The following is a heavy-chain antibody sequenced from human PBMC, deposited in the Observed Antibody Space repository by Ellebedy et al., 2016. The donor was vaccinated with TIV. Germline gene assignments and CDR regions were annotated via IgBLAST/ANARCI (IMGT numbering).Heavy chain of an antibody. D-gene: IGHD5/OR15-5a*01. CDR1: GYSFTSYW. V-gene: IGHV5-51*01. Sequence: KVSCKGSGYSFTSYWIAWLRQTSGKGLEWMGIIYPGDSDSRYSASFQGQVTISADKSITTAYLQWSSLKASDTAMYYCARSSSSLRFGVFDPWGQGTLVTVSS. J-gene: IGHJ5*02. CDR2: IYPGDSDS. CDR3: ARSSSSLRFGVFDP.